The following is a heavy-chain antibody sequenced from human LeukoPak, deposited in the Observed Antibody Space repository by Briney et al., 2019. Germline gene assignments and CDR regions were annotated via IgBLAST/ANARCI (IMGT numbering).Heavy chain of an antibody. V-gene: IGHV3-33*01. CDR2: IWYDGSNK. D-gene: IGHD2-2*01. CDR1: GFTFSSYG. CDR3: ARDMQRAWFDP. Sequence: GGSLRLSCAASGFTFSSYGMHWVRQAPGKGLEWVAVIWYDGSNKYYADSVKGRFTISRDNSKNTLYLQMNSLRAEDTAVYYCARDMQRAWFDPWGQGTLVTVSS. J-gene: IGHJ5*02.